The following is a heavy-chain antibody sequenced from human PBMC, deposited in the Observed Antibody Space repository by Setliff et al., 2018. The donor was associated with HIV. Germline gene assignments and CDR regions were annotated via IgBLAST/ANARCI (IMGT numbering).Heavy chain of an antibody. CDR2: IHHSGTT. Sequence: SETLSLTCAVYGESFSGSCWNWIRQPPIKGLEWIGEIHHSGTTNYNLSLESRVTMSVDTSKNQFSLKLRSVTAADTAVYYCARQAYSINMVRGIISPHFYYYMDVWGKGTTVTVSS. J-gene: IGHJ6*03. CDR1: GESFSGSC. V-gene: IGHV4-34*01. CDR3: ARQAYSINMVRGIISPHFYYYMDV. D-gene: IGHD3-10*01.